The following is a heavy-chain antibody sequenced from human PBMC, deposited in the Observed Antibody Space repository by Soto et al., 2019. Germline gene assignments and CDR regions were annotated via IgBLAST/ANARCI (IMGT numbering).Heavy chain of an antibody. Sequence: GGSLRLSCAASGFTFSSYGMHWVRQAPGKGLEWVAVISYDGSNKYYADSVKGRFTISRDNSKNTLYLQMNSLRAEDTAVYYCAGMEADDYGDYIGAFDIWGQGTMVTVSS. J-gene: IGHJ3*02. CDR1: GFTFSSYG. CDR2: ISYDGSNK. D-gene: IGHD4-17*01. V-gene: IGHV3-30*03. CDR3: AGMEADDYGDYIGAFDI.